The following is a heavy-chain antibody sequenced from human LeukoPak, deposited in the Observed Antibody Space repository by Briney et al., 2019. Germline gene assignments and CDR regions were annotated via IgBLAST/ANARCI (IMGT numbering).Heavy chain of an antibody. CDR3: ASSTSCYM. CDR2: IKQDGSEK. CDR1: GFTLSSYW. J-gene: IGHJ4*02. Sequence: PGGSLRLSCAASGFTLSSYWMSWVRQAPGKGLEWVARIKQDGSEKHYVDSVKGRFTISRDNAKNSVYLQMNTLRAEDTAVYYCASSTSCYMWGQGTLVTVSS. D-gene: IGHD2-2*02. V-gene: IGHV3-7*01.